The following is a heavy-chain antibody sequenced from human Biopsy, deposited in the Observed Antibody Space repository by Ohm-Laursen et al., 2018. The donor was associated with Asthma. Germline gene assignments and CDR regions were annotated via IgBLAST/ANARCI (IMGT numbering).Heavy chain of an antibody. J-gene: IGHJ4*02. D-gene: IGHD4-17*01. CDR2: HDHEEGGT. Sequence: ESSVKVSCKLSGYSLTDLSMPWVRQAPGQGLEWMGGHDHEEGGTVNARRFQGRVTMTEDTSTDTAYMELSSLSSDDTAVYYCASDFPKDYVRYNFQFWGQGTLVTVSS. V-gene: IGHV1-24*01. CDR3: ASDFPKDYVRYNFQF. CDR1: GYSLTDLS.